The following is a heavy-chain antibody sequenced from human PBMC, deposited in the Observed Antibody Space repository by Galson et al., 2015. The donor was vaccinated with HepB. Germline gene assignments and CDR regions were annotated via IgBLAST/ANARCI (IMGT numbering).Heavy chain of an antibody. Sequence: QSGAEVKKPGESLKISCKGSGYSFTSYWIGWVRQMPGKGLEWMGIIYPGDSDTRYSPSFQGQVTISADKSISTAYLQWSSLKASDTAMYYCARPSTVGSYYYGMDVWGQGTTVTVSS. J-gene: IGHJ6*02. D-gene: IGHD4-23*01. CDR3: ARPSTVGSYYYGMDV. V-gene: IGHV5-51*01. CDR2: IYPGDSDT. CDR1: GYSFTSYW.